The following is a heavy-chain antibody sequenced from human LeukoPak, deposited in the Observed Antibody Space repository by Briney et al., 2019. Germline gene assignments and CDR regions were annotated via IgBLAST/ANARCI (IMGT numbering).Heavy chain of an antibody. CDR2: ISGSGGST. D-gene: IGHD6-19*01. Sequence: PGGSLRLSCAASGFTFSSYAMSWVRQAPGKGLEWVSAISGSGGSTYYADSVKGRFTISRDNSKNTLYLQMNSLRAEDTAVYYCAKDPSSGWYATPPVAIDYWGQGTLVTVSS. J-gene: IGHJ4*02. V-gene: IGHV3-23*01. CDR3: AKDPSSGWYATPPVAIDY. CDR1: GFTFSSYA.